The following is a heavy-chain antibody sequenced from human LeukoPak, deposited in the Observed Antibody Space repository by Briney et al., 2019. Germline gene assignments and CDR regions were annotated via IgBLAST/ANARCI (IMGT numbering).Heavy chain of an antibody. Sequence: GGSLRLPCSASGFTLSAYGMNWVRQAPGKGLEWVSAITSTTFYADSVKGRFTISRDNSKNTLYLQINSLRAEDTAIYYCAKYCTGGSCYRGLDVWGQGTTVTVSS. D-gene: IGHD2-15*01. V-gene: IGHV3-23*01. CDR3: AKYCTGGSCYRGLDV. CDR1: GFTLSAYG. CDR2: ITSTT. J-gene: IGHJ6*02.